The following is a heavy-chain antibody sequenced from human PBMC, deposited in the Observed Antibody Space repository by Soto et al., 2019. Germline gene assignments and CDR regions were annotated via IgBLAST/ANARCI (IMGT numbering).Heavy chain of an antibody. CDR2: IFYSGST. CDR3: ARPYDTAMVRGNHWYFDL. CDR1: GGSISSSSYY. Sequence: QLQLQESGPGLVKPSETLSLTCTVSGGSISSSSYYWGWIRQPPGKGLEWIGSIFYSGSTYYNPSLKSRVTISVAPSTNQFSLKQSSVTAADTAVYYCARPYDTAMVRGNHWYFDLWGRGTLVTVSS. D-gene: IGHD5-18*01. J-gene: IGHJ2*01. V-gene: IGHV4-39*01.